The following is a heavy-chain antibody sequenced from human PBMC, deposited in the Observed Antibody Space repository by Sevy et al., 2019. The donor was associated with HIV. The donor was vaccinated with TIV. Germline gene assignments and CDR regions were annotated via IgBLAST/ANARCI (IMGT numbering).Heavy chain of an antibody. D-gene: IGHD5-12*01. CDR3: ARVFSGYDFAFDI. CDR2: FIAGNGNT. Sequence: ASVKVSCKASGYTFSSYEIHWVRQAPGQTLEWMGWFIAGNGNTKYSQKFQGRVTITRDTSASTAYMELSSLRSEDTAVYYCARVFSGYDFAFDIWGQGTMVTVSS. J-gene: IGHJ3*02. V-gene: IGHV1-3*01. CDR1: GYTFSSYE.